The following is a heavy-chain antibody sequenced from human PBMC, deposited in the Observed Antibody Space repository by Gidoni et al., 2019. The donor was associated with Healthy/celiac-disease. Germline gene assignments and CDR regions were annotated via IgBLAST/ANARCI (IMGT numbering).Heavy chain of an antibody. J-gene: IGHJ4*02. CDR2: ISGSGGST. D-gene: IGHD3-10*01. CDR1: VLPLSSYA. Sequence: EVQLLESGGGLVQPGGSLRLSCAAAVLPLSSYALSWVGQAPGKGLAWVSGISGSGGSTYYADSVKGRFTISRDNSKNTLYLQMNSLRAEDTAVYYCAKGEGNYYGSGSYYNPADYWGQGTLVTVSS. V-gene: IGHV3-23*01. CDR3: AKGEGNYYGSGSYYNPADY.